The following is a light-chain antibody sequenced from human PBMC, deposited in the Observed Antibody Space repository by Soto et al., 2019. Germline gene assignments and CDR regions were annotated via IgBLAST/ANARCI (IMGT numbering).Light chain of an antibody. V-gene: IGKV3-15*01. CDR1: QSVSNH. J-gene: IGKJ1*01. Sequence: EIVITQYSATLSVSPGERATLSCRARQSVSNHLAWVPQKPGQAPRLLIYGASPRATGIPARFSGSGSGTEFTLTISSLQSEDFAVYYCQQYNKWPLWTFGQGTKVDIK. CDR3: QQYNKWPLWT. CDR2: GAS.